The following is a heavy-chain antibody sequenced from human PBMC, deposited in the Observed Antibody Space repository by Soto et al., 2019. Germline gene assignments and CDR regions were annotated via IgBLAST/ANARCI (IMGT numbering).Heavy chain of an antibody. D-gene: IGHD3-22*01. V-gene: IGHV3-33*01. J-gene: IGHJ5*02. CDR2: IWFDGSKK. CDR3: ARAHTMMILDRFDP. Sequence: VGSLRLSCSASGFKFRNYAIHWVRQAPGKGLEWLAVIWFDGSKKYYADSVKGRFTISRDNSKNTVYLDMNSLTADDSGVFYCARAHTMMILDRFDPWGHGTLVTVSS. CDR1: GFKFRNYA.